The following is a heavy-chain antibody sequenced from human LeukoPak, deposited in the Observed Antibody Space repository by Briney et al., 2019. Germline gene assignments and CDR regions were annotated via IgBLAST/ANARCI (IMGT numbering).Heavy chain of an antibody. CDR2: ISGSGTTI. CDR3: AKKWELLDYFDY. J-gene: IGHJ4*02. D-gene: IGHD1-26*01. CDR1: GFTFSDYY. V-gene: IGHV3-11*01. Sequence: GGSLRLSCAASGFTFSDYYMGWIRQAPGKGLEWVSYISGSGTTIYYADSVKGRFTISRDNSKNTLYLQMNSLRAEDTAVYYCAKKWELLDYFDYWGQGTLVTVSS.